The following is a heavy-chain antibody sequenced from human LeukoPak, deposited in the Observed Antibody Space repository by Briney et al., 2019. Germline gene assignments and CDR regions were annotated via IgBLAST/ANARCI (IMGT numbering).Heavy chain of an antibody. CDR2: IYYSGST. CDR3: ARDPQAETGGGVWFDP. J-gene: IGHJ5*02. CDR1: GGSISSSSYY. V-gene: IGHV4-39*07. D-gene: IGHD2-8*02. Sequence: SETLSLTCTVSGGSISSSSYYWGWIRQPPGKGLEWIGSIYYSGSTYYNPSLKSRVTISVDTSKNQFSLKLSSVTAADTAVYYCARDPQAETGGGVWFDPWGQGTLVTVSS.